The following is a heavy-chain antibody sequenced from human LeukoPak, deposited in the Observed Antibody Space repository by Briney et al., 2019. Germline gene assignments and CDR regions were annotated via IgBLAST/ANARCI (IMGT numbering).Heavy chain of an antibody. Sequence: PGGSLRLSCAASGFTFSSYVMHWVRQAPGKGLEWVAIISYDGSNEYYADSVKGRFTISRDNSKNTLYLQMNSLRAEDTAVYYCARADIPNYDFWSGYSFWSWFDPWGQGTLVTVSS. CDR2: ISYDGSNE. J-gene: IGHJ5*02. D-gene: IGHD3-3*01. V-gene: IGHV3-30*04. CDR1: GFTFSSYV. CDR3: ARADIPNYDFWSGYSFWSWFDP.